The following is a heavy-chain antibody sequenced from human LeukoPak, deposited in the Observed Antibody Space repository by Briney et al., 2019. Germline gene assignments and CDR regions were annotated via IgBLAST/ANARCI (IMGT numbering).Heavy chain of an antibody. CDR2: INPNSGGT. CDR3: ARDPPASPEFQGYCSSTSCNPGY. Sequence: ASVKVSCKASGYTFTGYYMHWVRQAPGQGLEWMGWINPNSGGTNYAQKFQGRVTMTRDTSISTAYMELSRLRSDDTAVYYRARDPPASPEFQGYCSSTSCNPGYWGQGTLVTVSS. J-gene: IGHJ4*02. V-gene: IGHV1-2*02. D-gene: IGHD2-2*01. CDR1: GYTFTGYY.